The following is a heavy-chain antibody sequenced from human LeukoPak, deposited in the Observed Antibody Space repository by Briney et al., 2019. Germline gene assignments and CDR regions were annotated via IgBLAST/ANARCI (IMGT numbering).Heavy chain of an antibody. D-gene: IGHD6-13*01. J-gene: IGHJ4*02. V-gene: IGHV4-34*01. CDR3: ARGGGSSWYGGFDY. CDR2: INHSGST. Sequence: SETLSLTCAVYGGSFSGYYWSWICQPPGKGLEWIGEINHSGSTNYNPSLKSRVTISVDTSKNQFSLKLSSVTAADTAVYYCARGGGSSWYGGFDYWGQGTLVTVSS. CDR1: GGSFSGYY.